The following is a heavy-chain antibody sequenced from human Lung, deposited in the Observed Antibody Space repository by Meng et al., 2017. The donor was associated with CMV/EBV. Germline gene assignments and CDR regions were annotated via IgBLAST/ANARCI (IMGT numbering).Heavy chain of an antibody. CDR3: ARDALYSTSAAFDI. J-gene: IGHJ3*02. CDR1: GFPFSSYA. V-gene: IGHV3-30*04. Sequence: GESLKISCAASGFPFSSYAMHWVRQAPGKGLEWVAVISFDGSNKYYADSVKGRFTISGDISKNTLYLQMNSLRAEDTAVYYCARDALYSTSAAFDIWGQGTXVTVSS. CDR2: ISFDGSNK. D-gene: IGHD6-6*01.